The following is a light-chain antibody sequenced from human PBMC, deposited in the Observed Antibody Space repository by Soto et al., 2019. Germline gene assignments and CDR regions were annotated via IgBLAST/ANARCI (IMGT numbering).Light chain of an antibody. J-gene: IGKJ1*01. Sequence: VLSQSPDTLSLSPGERATLSCRASQSVSSYLAWYQQKPGQAPRLLIYAASSRATGIPDRISGSGSGTDFTLSISRLDPEDFAVYFCQQFVTSRWTFGQGTKVDIK. CDR3: QQFVTSRWT. V-gene: IGKV3-20*01. CDR2: AAS. CDR1: QSVSSY.